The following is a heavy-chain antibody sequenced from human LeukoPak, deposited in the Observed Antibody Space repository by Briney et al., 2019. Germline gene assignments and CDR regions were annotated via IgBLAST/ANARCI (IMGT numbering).Heavy chain of an antibody. D-gene: IGHD5-12*01. CDR1: GYTFTSYG. V-gene: IGHV1-18*04. CDR3: ARSVRGYSGYDPKAQFDY. J-gene: IGHJ4*02. CDR2: ISAYNGNT. Sequence: ASVKVSCKASGYTFTSYGISWVRQAPGQGLEWMGWISAYNGNTNYAQKLQDRVTMTTDTSTSTAYMELRSLRSDDTAVYYCARSVRGYSGYDPKAQFDYWGQGTLVTVSS.